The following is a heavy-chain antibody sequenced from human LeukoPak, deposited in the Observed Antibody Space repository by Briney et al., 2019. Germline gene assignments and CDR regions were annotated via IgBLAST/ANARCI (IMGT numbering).Heavy chain of an antibody. CDR1: GFTFSSYA. V-gene: IGHV3-33*08. J-gene: IGHJ4*02. Sequence: GGSPRLSCAASGFTFSSYAMGWVRQAPGKGLVWVAVIRPDGSHISYVDPVKGRFTISRDNSNNMLYLQMSSLRAEDTALYYCLREVDWKYAFDYWGRGTLVTVSS. CDR3: LREVDWKYAFDY. D-gene: IGHD1-7*01. CDR2: IRPDGSHI.